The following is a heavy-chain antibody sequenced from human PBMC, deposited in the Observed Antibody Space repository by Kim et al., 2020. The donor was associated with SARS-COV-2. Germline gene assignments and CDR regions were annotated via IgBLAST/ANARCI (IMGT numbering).Heavy chain of an antibody. D-gene: IGHD6-13*01. Sequence: GESLKISCKTSRYTFTNYWIGWVRQTPGKGLEWMGIIYPGDSDARYNPSFQGQVTISVDKSISTAYLQWNGLRASDTALYYCARAEGSSWFGTYATYWGQGTLVTVSS. CDR1: RYTFTNYW. V-gene: IGHV5-51*01. CDR2: IYPGDSDA. CDR3: ARAEGSSWFGTYATY. J-gene: IGHJ4*02.